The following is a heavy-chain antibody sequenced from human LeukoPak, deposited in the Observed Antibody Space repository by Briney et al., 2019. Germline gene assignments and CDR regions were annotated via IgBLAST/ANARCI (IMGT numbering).Heavy chain of an antibody. J-gene: IGHJ3*02. CDR2: IIPILGIA. D-gene: IGHD3-16*02. V-gene: IGHV1-69*04. CDR3: ARDQHDYVWGSYRSEDAFDI. Sequence: ASVKVSCKASGGTFSSYAISWVRQAPGQGLEWMGRIIPILGIANYAQKFQGRVTITADKSTSTAYMELSSLRSEDTAVYYYARDQHDYVWGSYRSEDAFDIWGQGTMVTVSS. CDR1: GGTFSSYA.